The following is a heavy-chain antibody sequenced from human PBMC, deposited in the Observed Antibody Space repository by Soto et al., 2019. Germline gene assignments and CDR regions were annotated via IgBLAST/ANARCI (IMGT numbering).Heavy chain of an antibody. J-gene: IGHJ4*02. V-gene: IGHV1-46*01. CDR2: INPSGGST. CDR3: ARAGSSWYGEDHFDY. CDR1: GCTFTSYY. D-gene: IGHD6-13*01. Sequence: GASVKVSCKASGCTFTSYYMHWVRQAPGQGLEWMGIINPSGGSTSYAQKFQGRVTMTRDTSTSTVYMELSSLRSEDTAVYYCARAGSSWYGEDHFDYWGQGTLVTVSS.